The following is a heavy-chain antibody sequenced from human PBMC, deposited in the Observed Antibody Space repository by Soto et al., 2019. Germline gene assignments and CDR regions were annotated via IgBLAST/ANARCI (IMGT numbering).Heavy chain of an antibody. CDR3: ARVSGSYSYFDY. CDR1: GGSISSGGYS. D-gene: IGHD1-26*01. Sequence: TLSLTCAVSGGSISSGGYSWSWIRQPPGKGLEWIGYIYHSGSTYYNPSLKSRVTISVDRSKNQFSLKLSSVTAADTAVYYCARVSGSYSYFDYWGQGTLVTVSS. V-gene: IGHV4-30-2*01. CDR2: IYHSGST. J-gene: IGHJ4*02.